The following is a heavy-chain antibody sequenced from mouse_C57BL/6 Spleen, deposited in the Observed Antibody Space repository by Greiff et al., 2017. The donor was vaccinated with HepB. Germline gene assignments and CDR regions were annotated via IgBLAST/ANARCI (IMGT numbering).Heavy chain of an antibody. Sequence: QVQLQQSGAELVKPGASVKISCKASGYAFSSYWMNWVKQRPGKGLEWIGQIDPGDGDTNYNGKFKGKATLTADKSSITAYMQRSSLTSEDSAFYFCARNRSTTDYYAMDYWGQGTSVTVSS. J-gene: IGHJ4*01. CDR3: ARNRSTTDYYAMDY. CDR2: IDPGDGDT. D-gene: IGHD2-14*01. CDR1: GYAFSSYW. V-gene: IGHV1-80*01.